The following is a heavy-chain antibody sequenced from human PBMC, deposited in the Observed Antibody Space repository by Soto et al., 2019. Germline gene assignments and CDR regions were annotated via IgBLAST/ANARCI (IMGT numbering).Heavy chain of an antibody. CDR1: GFTFSSYA. CDR2: IRGSGSST. J-gene: IGHJ4*02. V-gene: IGHV3-23*01. D-gene: IGHD2-15*01. CDR3: AKNPYCSGGNCFPELEY. Sequence: GGSLRLSCAASGFTFSSYAMNWVRQAPGKGLEWVSVIRGSGSSTYYADSVKGRFTISRDNSKHTLFLQMHSLRAEDTAIYYCAKNPYCSGGNCFPELEYWGQGTLVTVSS.